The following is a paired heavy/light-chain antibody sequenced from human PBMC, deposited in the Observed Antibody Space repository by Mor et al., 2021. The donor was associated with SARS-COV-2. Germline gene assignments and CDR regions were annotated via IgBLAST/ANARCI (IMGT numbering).Heavy chain of an antibody. D-gene: IGHD2-21*02. CDR3: VRRSDWYVTEDTNFEY. J-gene: IGHJ4*02. Sequence: EVQLVESGGGLVQPGGSLRLSCVGSGFTFSGFWMSWVRQAPGKGLEWVANIKQDGSEKHYVGSVRGRFTISRDNAKNSLHLQMDSLRAEDTAMYYCVRRSDWYVTEDTNFEYWGRGTLVTVSS. CDR1: GFTFSGFW. V-gene: IGHV3-7*04. CDR2: IKQDGSEK.
Light chain of an antibody. CDR3: RNYNNAPFT. CDR1: EDIRNY. V-gene: IGKV1-27*01. J-gene: IGKJ4*01. Sequence: DIQMTQSPSSLSASIGDRVTITCRASEDIRNYLAWYLQKPGKVPKVLISVPSTLRSGVPSRFSGSGSGTDFTLTISSLQPEAVAIYYCRNYNNAPFTFGGGTKVEMK. CDR2: VPS.